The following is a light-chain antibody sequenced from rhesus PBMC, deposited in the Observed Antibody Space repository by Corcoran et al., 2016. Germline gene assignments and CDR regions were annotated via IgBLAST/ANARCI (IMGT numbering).Light chain of an antibody. CDR1: ENVNNY. J-gene: IGKJ4*01. CDR3: QHGYGTPLT. Sequence: DIQMTQSPSSLSASVGDRVTITCRARENVNNYLNWYQQKPGKAPKLLIYKASPFQSGVPYRFSGSGSSTEYTFTSSSLQPEEVATYYCQHGYGTPLTCGGGTKVELK. V-gene: IGKV1-74*01. CDR2: KAS.